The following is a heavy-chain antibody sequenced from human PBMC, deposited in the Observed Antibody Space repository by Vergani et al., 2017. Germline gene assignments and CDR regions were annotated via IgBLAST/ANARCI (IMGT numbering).Heavy chain of an antibody. D-gene: IGHD6-25*01. CDR2: IYHSGRT. CDR3: ARGSGSSGVSWFDP. V-gene: IGHV4-30-2*01. J-gene: IGHJ5*02. Sequence: QLQLQESGSGLVKPSQTLSLTCAVSGGSISSGGYSWSWIRQPPGKGLEWIGYIYHSGRTNYNLSLKSRITISADTSKNQFSLKLSSVTAADTAIYYCARGSGSSGVSWFDPWGQGTLVTVSS. CDR1: GGSISSGGYS.